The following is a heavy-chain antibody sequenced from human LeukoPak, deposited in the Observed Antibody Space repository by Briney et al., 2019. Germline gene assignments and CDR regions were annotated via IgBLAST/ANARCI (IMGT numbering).Heavy chain of an antibody. CDR2: ISAYNGNT. CDR1: GGTFSSYA. D-gene: IGHD6-13*01. CDR3: ARDSGYSSSWAGGPSDY. V-gene: IGHV1-18*01. J-gene: IGHJ4*02. Sequence: ASVKVSCKASGGTFSSYAISWVRQAPGQGLEWMGWISAYNGNTNYAQKLQGRVTMTTDTSTSTAYMELRSLRSDDTAVYYCARDSGYSSSWAGGPSDYWGQGTLVTVSS.